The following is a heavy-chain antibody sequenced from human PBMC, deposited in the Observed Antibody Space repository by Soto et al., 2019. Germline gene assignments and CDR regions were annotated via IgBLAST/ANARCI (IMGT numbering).Heavy chain of an antibody. CDR2: ISWNSGSI. D-gene: IGHD2-2*01. CDR1: GFTFDDYA. V-gene: IGHV3-9*01. CDR3: ARGYCSSTSCQPLDS. Sequence: EVQLVESGGGLVQRGRSLRLSCAASGFTFDDYAMHWVRQAPGKGLEWVSGISWNSGSIGYADSVKGRFTISRDNAKNSLYLQMNSLRAEDTALYYCARGYCSSTSCQPLDSWGQGTLVTVSS. J-gene: IGHJ4*02.